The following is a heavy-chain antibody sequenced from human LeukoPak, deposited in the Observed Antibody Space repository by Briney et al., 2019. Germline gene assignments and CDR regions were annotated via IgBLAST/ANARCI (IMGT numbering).Heavy chain of an antibody. J-gene: IGHJ6*02. Sequence: PGGSLRLSCAASGFTFGNAWMSWVRQAPGKGLEWVGRIKSKTDGGTTDYAAPVKGRFTISRDDSKNTLYLQMNSLKTEDTAVYYCTTYQYGSGSYYYYYGMDVWGQGTTVTVSS. CDR2: IKSKTDGGTT. CDR3: TTYQYGSGSYYYYYGMDV. V-gene: IGHV3-15*01. CDR1: GFTFGNAW. D-gene: IGHD3-10*01.